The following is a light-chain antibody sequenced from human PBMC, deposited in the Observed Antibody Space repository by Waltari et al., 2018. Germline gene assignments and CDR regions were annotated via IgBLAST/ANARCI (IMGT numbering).Light chain of an antibody. CDR3: QQYHSYPWT. CDR2: KAS. J-gene: IGKJ1*01. CDR1: QSISSW. Sequence: DIQMTQSPSTLSASVGDRVTITCRASQSISSWLAWYQPKPGKAPKLLLYKASSLESGVPSRFSGSGSGTEFTLPISSLQPDDFATYYCQQYHSYPWTFGQGTKVEIK. V-gene: IGKV1-5*03.